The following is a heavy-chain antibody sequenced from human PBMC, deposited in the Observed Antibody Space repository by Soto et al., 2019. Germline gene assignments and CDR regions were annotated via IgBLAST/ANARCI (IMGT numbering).Heavy chain of an antibody. J-gene: IGHJ6*02. CDR1: GFTFSSYG. CDR2: ISYDGSNK. D-gene: IGHD3-22*01. Sequence: PGGSLRLSCAASGFTFSSYGMHWVRQAPGKGLEWVAVISYDGSNKYYADSVKGRFTISRDNSKNTLYLQMNSLRAEETAVYYCAKDDLSYYYDSSVYYYAAAPVAPMDVWGQGTTVTVSS. V-gene: IGHV3-30*18. CDR3: AKDDLSYYYDSSVYYYAAAPVAPMDV.